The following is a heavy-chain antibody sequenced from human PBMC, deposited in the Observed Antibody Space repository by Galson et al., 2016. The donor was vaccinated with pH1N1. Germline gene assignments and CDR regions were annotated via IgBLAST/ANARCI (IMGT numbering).Heavy chain of an antibody. V-gene: IGHV3-7*03. J-gene: IGHJ6*02. D-gene: IGHD1-26*01. Sequence: SLRLSCAASGFTFSSYWMSWVHQAPGKGLEWVANIKQDGSEKYYVDSVKGRFTISRDNAKNSLYLQMNSPRAEDTAVYYCARTGAPWDSYYYYYAMDVWGQGTTVTVSS. CDR1: GFTFSSYW. CDR2: IKQDGSEK. CDR3: ARTGAPWDSYYYYYAMDV.